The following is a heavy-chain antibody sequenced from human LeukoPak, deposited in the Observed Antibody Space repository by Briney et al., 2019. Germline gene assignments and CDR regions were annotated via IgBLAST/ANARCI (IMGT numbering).Heavy chain of an antibody. CDR1: GGSISSYY. CDR3: ARDSAYFQH. V-gene: IGHV4-59*01. Sequence: PSETLSLTCTVSGGSISSYYRNWIRQPPGKGLEWIGYIYYSGSTDYSPSLKSRVTISVDTSKNQFSLKLSSVTAADTAVYYCARDSAYFQHWGQGTLVTVSS. J-gene: IGHJ1*01. CDR2: IYYSGST.